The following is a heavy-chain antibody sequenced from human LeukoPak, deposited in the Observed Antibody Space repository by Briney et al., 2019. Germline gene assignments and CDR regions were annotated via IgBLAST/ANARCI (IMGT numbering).Heavy chain of an antibody. CDR2: ISAYNGNT. Sequence: PLASVKVSCKVSGYTFTSYGINWVRQAPGQGLEWMGWISAYNGNTNYAQKLQGRVTMTTDTSTSTAYMELRSLRSDDTAVYYCARTYDFWSGYYGPAKYYFDYWGQGTLVTVSS. V-gene: IGHV1-18*01. CDR1: GYTFTSYG. D-gene: IGHD3-3*01. CDR3: ARTYDFWSGYYGPAKYYFDY. J-gene: IGHJ4*02.